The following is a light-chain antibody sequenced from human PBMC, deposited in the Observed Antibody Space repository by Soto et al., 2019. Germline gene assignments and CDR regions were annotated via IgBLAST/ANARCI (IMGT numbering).Light chain of an antibody. Sequence: QSALSQPASVSGSPGQSITISCAGTSSDVGGYNHVSWYQQHPGKAPKLMISEVSNRPSGVSNRFSGSKSGNTASLTISGLQAEDEADYCCSSYTGTSTLVFGGGTNVTVL. J-gene: IGLJ3*02. CDR2: EVS. CDR1: SSDVGGYNH. V-gene: IGLV2-14*01. CDR3: SSYTGTSTLV.